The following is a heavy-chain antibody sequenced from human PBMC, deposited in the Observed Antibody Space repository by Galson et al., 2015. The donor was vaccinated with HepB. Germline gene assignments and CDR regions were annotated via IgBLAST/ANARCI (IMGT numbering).Heavy chain of an antibody. J-gene: IGHJ6*02. V-gene: IGHV3-30*04. CDR3: ARDVTRHGMDV. CDR2: ISYDGSNK. Sequence: SLRLSCAASGFTSSSYAMHWVRQAPGKGLEWVAVISYDGSNKYYADSVKGRFTISRDNSKNTLYLQMNSLRAEDTAVYYCARDVTRHGMDVWGQGTTVTVSS. CDR1: GFTSSSYA.